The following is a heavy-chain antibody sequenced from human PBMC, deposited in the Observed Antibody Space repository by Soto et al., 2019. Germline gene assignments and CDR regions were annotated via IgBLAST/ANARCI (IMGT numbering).Heavy chain of an antibody. CDR3: TRNEI. J-gene: IGHJ4*02. CDR1: GFTSSSYW. V-gene: IGHV3-7*01. CDR2: IKEDGSEK. Sequence: EVQLVESGGGLVQPGGSLRLSCAASGFTSSSYWMGWVRQAPGKGLEWVASIKEDGSEKYYVDSVKGRFTISRDRAKNSLYLQMNSLRAEDTAVYYCTRNEIWGQGTLVTVSS.